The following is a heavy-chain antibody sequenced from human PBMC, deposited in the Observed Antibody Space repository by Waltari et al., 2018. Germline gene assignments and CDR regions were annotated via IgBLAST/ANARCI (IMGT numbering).Heavy chain of an antibody. CDR1: GLTSTHAW. D-gene: IGHD1-26*01. CDR2: IKDETEGGTT. Sequence: EVQLVVSGGALGEPGGSFSLPCAPAGLTSTHAWMSWGRQAPGKGLEWVGRIKDETEGGTTDYAAAVKGRFTVLRDDSKNTLYLQMNSLKIEDTGVYYCTTGTFAPSDFWGQGTLVTVSS. CDR3: TTGTFAPSDF. J-gene: IGHJ4*02. V-gene: IGHV3-15*02.